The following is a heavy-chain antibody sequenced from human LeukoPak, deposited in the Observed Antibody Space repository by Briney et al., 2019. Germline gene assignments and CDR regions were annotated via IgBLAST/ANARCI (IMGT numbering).Heavy chain of an antibody. CDR2: INHSGST. V-gene: IGHV4-34*01. J-gene: IGHJ5*02. CDR1: GGSFSGYY. CDR3: AREQIGRVGATNWFDP. Sequence: SETLSLTCAVYGGSFSGYYWSWIRQPPGKGLEWIGEINHSGSTNYNPSLKSRVTISLDTSKNQFSLKLYSVAAADTAVYFCAREQIGRVGATNWFDPWGQGTLVTVSS. D-gene: IGHD1-26*01.